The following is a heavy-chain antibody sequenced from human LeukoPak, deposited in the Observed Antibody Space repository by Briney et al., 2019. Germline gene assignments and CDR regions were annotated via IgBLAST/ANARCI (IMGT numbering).Heavy chain of an antibody. D-gene: IGHD3-22*01. V-gene: IGHV3-53*01. Sequence: GGSLRLSCAASGFTVSSNYMSWVRQAPGKGLEWVSVIYSGGSTYYADSVKGRFTISRDNSKNTLYLQMNSLRAEDTAVYYCARDSSGEADAFDIWGQGTMVTVSS. J-gene: IGHJ3*02. CDR2: IYSGGST. CDR1: GFTVSSNY. CDR3: ARDSSGEADAFDI.